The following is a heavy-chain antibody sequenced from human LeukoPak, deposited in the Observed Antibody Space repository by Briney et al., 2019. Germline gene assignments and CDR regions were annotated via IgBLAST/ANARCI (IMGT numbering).Heavy chain of an antibody. CDR2: IYHSGST. CDR1: GGSISSSSYY. V-gene: IGHV4-39*01. D-gene: IGHD3-16*02. Sequence: SETLSLTCTVSGGSISSSSYYWGWIRQPPGKGLEWIGSIYHSGSTYYNPSLKSRVTISVDTSKNQFSLKLSSVTAADTAVYYCARRGYDYVWGSYRYSDYWGQGTLVTVSS. CDR3: ARRGYDYVWGSYRYSDY. J-gene: IGHJ4*02.